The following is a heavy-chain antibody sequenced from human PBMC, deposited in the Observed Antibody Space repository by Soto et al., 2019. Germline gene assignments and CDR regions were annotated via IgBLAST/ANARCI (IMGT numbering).Heavy chain of an antibody. CDR3: LSAGSAVS. D-gene: IGHD3-10*01. Sequence: EVQLVESGGGLVQPGGSLRLSCAASGFTLSNYWMTWVRQAPGKGLEWVANINYDGGEKNYVDSVKGCFTISRDNTRNLLALQMNTLRAEDTAVYYCLSAGSAVSWGQGTLVTVSS. V-gene: IGHV3-7*05. J-gene: IGHJ4*02. CDR1: GFTLSNYW. CDR2: INYDGGEK.